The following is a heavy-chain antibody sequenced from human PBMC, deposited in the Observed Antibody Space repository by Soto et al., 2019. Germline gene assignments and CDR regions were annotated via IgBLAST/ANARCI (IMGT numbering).Heavy chain of an antibody. J-gene: IGHJ4*02. Sequence: QVQLVESGGGVVQPGRSLRLSCAASGFTFSSYGMHWVRQAPGKGLEWVAVISYDGSNKYYADSVKGRFTISRDNSKNTLYLQMNSLRAEDTAVYYCAKDSQQGIAAAGDFDYWGQGTLVTVSS. CDR3: AKDSQQGIAAAGDFDY. CDR1: GFTFSSYG. V-gene: IGHV3-30*18. D-gene: IGHD6-13*01. CDR2: ISYDGSNK.